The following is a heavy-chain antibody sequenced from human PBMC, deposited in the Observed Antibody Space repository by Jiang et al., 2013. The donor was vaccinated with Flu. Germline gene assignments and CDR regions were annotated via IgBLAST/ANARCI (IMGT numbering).Heavy chain of an antibody. CDR3: AREPTRIQLLMSEYCGGDCYPDY. CDR1: GYTFTSYY. Sequence: VQLVESGAEVKKPGASVKVSCKASGYTFTSYYMHWVRQAPGQGLEWMGIINPSGGSTSYAQKFQGRVTMTRDTSTSTVYMELSSLRSEDTAVYYCAREPTRIQLLMSEYCGGDCYPDYWGQRTLVTVSS. J-gene: IGHJ4*03. V-gene: IGHV1-46*01. D-gene: IGHD2-21*02. CDR2: INPSGGST.